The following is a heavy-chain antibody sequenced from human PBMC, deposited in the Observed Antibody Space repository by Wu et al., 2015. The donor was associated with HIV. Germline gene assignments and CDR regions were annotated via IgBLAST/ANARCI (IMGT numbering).Heavy chain of an antibody. CDR1: GGTFNNHG. J-gene: IGHJ5*02. Sequence: QVQLVQSGTEVKKPGSSVKVSCQASGGTFNNHGINWVRLAPGRGLEWIGRLIPIFGTANYAQNFQGRVTITADEYTSTAYMELTSLKAEDTAIYYCATDPVVGNNWHETNWFDPWGQGTRSPSPQ. CDR3: ATDPVVGNNWHETNWFDP. V-gene: IGHV1-69*13. CDR2: LIPIFGTA.